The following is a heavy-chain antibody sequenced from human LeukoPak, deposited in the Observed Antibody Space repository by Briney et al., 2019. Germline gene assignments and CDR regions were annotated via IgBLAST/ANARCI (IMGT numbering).Heavy chain of an antibody. J-gene: IGHJ6*03. CDR3: ARGPRYSSSSPYYYYYMDV. D-gene: IGHD6-6*01. CDR2: IKQDGSEK. V-gene: IGHV3-7*01. Sequence: RPGGSLRLSCAASGFTFSSYWMSWVRQAPGKGLEWVANIKQDGSEKYYVDSVKGRFTISRDNAKNSLYLQMNSLRAEDTAVYYCARGPRYSSSSPYYYYYMDVWGKGTTVTVSS. CDR1: GFTFSSYW.